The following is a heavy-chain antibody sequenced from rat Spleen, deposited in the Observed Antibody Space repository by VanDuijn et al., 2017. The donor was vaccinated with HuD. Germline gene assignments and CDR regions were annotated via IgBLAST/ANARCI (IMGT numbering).Heavy chain of an antibody. CDR2: ISYDGSTP. D-gene: IGHD1-5*01. CDR1: GFTFSNYD. V-gene: IGHV5-29*01. J-gene: IGHJ4*01. CDR3: ARKVLKGVMDA. Sequence: EVQLVESGGGLVQPGRSMKLSCAASGFTFSNYDMVWVRQAPAQGLKWVATISYDGSTPYYRDSVKGRFTISRDNAKSTLYLHMDSLRSEDTATYYCARKVLKGVMDAWGQGASVTVSS.